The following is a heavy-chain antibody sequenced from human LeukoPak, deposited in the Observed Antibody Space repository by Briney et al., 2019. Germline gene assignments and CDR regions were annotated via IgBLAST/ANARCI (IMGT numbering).Heavy chain of an antibody. D-gene: IGHD4-17*01. CDR1: GYSFTSYW. Sequence: PGESLKISCKGSGYSFTSYWIGWVRQMPGKGLEWMGIIYPGDSDTRYSPSFQGQVTISADKSISTAYLQWSSLKASDTAMYYCARQESLGDYGDQGVNYWGQGTLVTVSS. J-gene: IGHJ4*02. V-gene: IGHV5-51*01. CDR2: IYPGDSDT. CDR3: ARQESLGDYGDQGVNY.